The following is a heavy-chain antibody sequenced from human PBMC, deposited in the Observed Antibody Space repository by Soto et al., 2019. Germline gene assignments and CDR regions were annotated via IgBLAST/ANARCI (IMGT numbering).Heavy chain of an antibody. CDR3: AHRPPVNGDLCFDWFAP. CDR1: GFSLSTSGVG. J-gene: IGHJ5*02. CDR2: IYWDDDK. D-gene: IGHD4-17*01. V-gene: IGHV2-5*02. Sequence: SGPTLVNPTQTLTLTCTFSGFSLSTSGVGVGWIRQPPGKALEWLALIYWDDDKRYSPSLKSRLTITKDTSKNQVVLTMTNMDPVDTATYYCAHRPPVNGDLCFDWFAPWGQGTLVTVSS.